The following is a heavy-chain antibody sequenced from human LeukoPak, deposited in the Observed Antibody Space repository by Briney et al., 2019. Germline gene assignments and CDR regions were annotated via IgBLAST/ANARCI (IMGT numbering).Heavy chain of an antibody. CDR3: ARGQCSSPSCRYFDY. V-gene: IGHV3-66*01. CDR1: GFTVSSTY. D-gene: IGHD2-2*01. CDR2: ITRGGNS. J-gene: IGHJ4*02. Sequence: GGSLRLSCAASGFTVSSTYMNWVRQAPGKGLEWVSVITRGGNSYYADSVKGRFTISRDNSKNTLYLQMNSLRAEDTAVYYCARGQCSSPSCRYFDYWGQGTLVTVSS.